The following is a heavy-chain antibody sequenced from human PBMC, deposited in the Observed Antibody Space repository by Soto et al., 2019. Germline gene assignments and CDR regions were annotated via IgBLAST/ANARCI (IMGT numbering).Heavy chain of an antibody. V-gene: IGHV3-23*01. Sequence: EVQLLESGGGLVQPGGSLRLSCAASGFTFTSYAMNWVRQAPGKGLEWVSGISGSGGSTYYADSVKGRFTISRDNSKNTLYLQMKSLRDEDTAVYYCAKKGSGWLVDYWGQGTLVTVSS. D-gene: IGHD6-19*01. CDR3: AKKGSGWLVDY. J-gene: IGHJ4*02. CDR2: ISGSGGST. CDR1: GFTFTSYA.